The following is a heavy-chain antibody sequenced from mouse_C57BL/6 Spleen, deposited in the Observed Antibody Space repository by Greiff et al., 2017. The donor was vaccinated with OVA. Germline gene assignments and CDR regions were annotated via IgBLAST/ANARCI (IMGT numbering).Heavy chain of an antibody. CDR1: GFTFSDYY. V-gene: IGHV5-16*01. CDR3: ARDPLYYGNPYWYFDV. Sequence: EVHLVESEGGLVQPGSSMKLSCTASGFTFSDYYMAWVRQVPEKGLEWVANINYDGSSTYYLDSLKSRFIISRDNAKNILYLQMSSLKSEDTATYYCARDPLYYGNPYWYFDVWGTGTTVTVSS. D-gene: IGHD2-1*01. CDR2: INYDGSST. J-gene: IGHJ1*03.